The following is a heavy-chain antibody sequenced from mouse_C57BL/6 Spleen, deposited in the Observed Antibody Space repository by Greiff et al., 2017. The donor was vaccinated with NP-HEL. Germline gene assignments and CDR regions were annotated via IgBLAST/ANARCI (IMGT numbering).Heavy chain of an antibody. CDR3: ARTSNPTHYAMDY. V-gene: IGHV2-2*01. J-gene: IGHJ4*01. D-gene: IGHD4-1*01. CDR2: IWSGGST. CDR1: GFSLTSYG. Sequence: QVQLKESGPGLVQPSQSLSITCTVSGFSLTSYGVHWVRQSPGKGLEWLGVIWSGGSTDYNVAFISRLSISNDNSKSQVFFKMNSLQADDTAIYYCARTSNPTHYAMDYWGQGTSVTVSS.